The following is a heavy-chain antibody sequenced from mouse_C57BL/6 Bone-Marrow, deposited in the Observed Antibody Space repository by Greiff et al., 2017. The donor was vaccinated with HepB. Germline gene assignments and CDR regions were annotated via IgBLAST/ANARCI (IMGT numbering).Heavy chain of an antibody. Sequence: EVQVVESGPGLVKPSQSLSLTCSVTGYSITSGYYWNWIRQFPGNKLEWMGYISYDGSNNYNPSLKNRISITRDTSKNQFFLKLNSVTTEDTATYYCAKIYDGYSAWFAYWGQGTLVTVSA. D-gene: IGHD2-3*01. CDR2: ISYDGSN. CDR1: GYSITSGYY. J-gene: IGHJ3*01. CDR3: AKIYDGYSAWFAY. V-gene: IGHV3-6*01.